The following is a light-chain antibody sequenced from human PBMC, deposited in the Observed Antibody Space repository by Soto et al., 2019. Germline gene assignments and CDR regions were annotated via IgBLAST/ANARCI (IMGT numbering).Light chain of an antibody. J-gene: IGLJ2*01. Sequence: QSVLTQSPSASASLGASVKLTCTLSSGLSTYVIAWHQQQPEKGPRYLMTINSDGSHNKGDGIPDRFSGSSSGAERYLTISSLQSEDEADYYCQTWGTGMVFGGGTKVTVL. CDR1: SGLSTYV. CDR2: INSDGSH. V-gene: IGLV4-69*01. CDR3: QTWGTGMV.